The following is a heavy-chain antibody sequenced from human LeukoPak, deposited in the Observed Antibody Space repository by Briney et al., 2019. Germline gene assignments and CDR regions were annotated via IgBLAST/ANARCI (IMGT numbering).Heavy chain of an antibody. CDR1: GGSISSSSYY. CDR3: ARHSGPGGFDP. V-gene: IGHV4-39*01. CDR2: IYYSGST. J-gene: IGHJ5*02. Sequence: PSETLSLTCTVSGGSISSSSYYWGWIRQPPGKGLEWIGSIYYSGSTYYNPSLKSRVTMSVDTSKNQFSLKLSSVTAADTAVYYCARHSGPGGFDPWDQGTLVTSPQ. D-gene: IGHD3-10*01.